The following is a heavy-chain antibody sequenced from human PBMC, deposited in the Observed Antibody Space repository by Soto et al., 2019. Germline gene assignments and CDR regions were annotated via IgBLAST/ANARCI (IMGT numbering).Heavy chain of an antibody. J-gene: IGHJ4*02. CDR1: GFTFSSYG. D-gene: IGHD2-2*01. V-gene: IGHV3-30*18. CDR2: ISYDGSNK. Sequence: PGGSLRLSCAASGFTFSSYGMHWVRQAPGKGLEWVAVISYDGSNKYYADSVKGRFTISRDNSKNTLYLQMNSLRAEDTAVYYFAKENIVVVPAALTYFDYWGQGTLVTVSS. CDR3: AKENIVVVPAALTYFDY.